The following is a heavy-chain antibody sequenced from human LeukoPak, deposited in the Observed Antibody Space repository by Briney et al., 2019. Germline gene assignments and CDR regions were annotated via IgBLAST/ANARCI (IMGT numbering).Heavy chain of an antibody. V-gene: IGHV1-46*03. CDR3: ASYGGAAFDI. CDR1: GGTFSSYA. J-gene: IGHJ3*02. D-gene: IGHD4-23*01. CDR2: INPSGGST. Sequence: GASVKVSCKVSGGTFSSYAISWVRQAPGQGLEWMGIINPSGGSTSYAQKFQGRVTMTRDTSTSTVYMELSSLRSEDTAVYYCASYGGAAFDIWGQGTMVTVSS.